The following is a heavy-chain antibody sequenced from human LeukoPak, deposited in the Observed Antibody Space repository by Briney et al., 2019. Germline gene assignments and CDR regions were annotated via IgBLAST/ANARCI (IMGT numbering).Heavy chain of an antibody. V-gene: IGHV6-1*01. CDR3: TRSLDRKMDV. J-gene: IGHJ6*02. D-gene: IGHD1-14*01. Sequence: SQTLSLTCAISGYGVSSNSAVWYWLRQSPSRGLEWLGRTYYRSKWFNDYAVSVKSRVIFNPDTSKNQFSLHLSSVTPEDTAVYYCTRSLDRKMDVWGQGTTVTVSS. CDR1: GYGVSSNSAV. CDR2: TYYRSKWFN.